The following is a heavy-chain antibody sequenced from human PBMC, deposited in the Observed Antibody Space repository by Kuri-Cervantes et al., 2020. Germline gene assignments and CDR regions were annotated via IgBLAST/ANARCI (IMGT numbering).Heavy chain of an antibody. J-gene: IGHJ2*01. CDR1: GYTFTSYG. D-gene: IGHD3-10*01. CDR3: ATDLITMVRGEVGYFDL. Sequence: ASVKVSCKASGYTFTSYGISWVRQAPGQGLEWMGWISAYNGNTNHAQKLQGRVTMTEDTSTDTAYMELSSLRSEDTAVYYCATDLITMVRGEVGYFDLWGRGTLVTVSS. V-gene: IGHV1-18*01. CDR2: ISAYNGNT.